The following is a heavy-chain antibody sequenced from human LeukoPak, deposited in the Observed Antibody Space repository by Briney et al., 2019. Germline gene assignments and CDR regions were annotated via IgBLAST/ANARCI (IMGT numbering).Heavy chain of an antibody. CDR2: IIPIFGIA. CDR3: ARDGYSYGYGGYNWFDP. V-gene: IGHV1-69*04. D-gene: IGHD5-18*01. CDR1: GGTFSSYA. Sequence: SVKVSCKASGGTFSSYAISWVRQAPGQGLEWMGRIIPIFGIANYAQKFQGRVTITADKSTSTAYMELSSLRSEDTAVYYCARDGYSYGYGGYNWFDPWGQGTLVTVSS. J-gene: IGHJ5*02.